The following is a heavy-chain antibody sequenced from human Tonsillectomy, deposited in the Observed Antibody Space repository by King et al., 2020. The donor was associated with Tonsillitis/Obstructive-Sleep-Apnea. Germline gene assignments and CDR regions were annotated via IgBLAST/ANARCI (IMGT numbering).Heavy chain of an antibody. CDR2: ISANGVRT. CDR3: AKDENWYFDL. V-gene: IGHV3-23*04. J-gene: IGHJ2*01. CDR1: GFTFSSYD. Sequence: VQLVESGGGLVQPGGSLRLSCVASGFTFSSYDMSWVRQASGKGLEWVSGISANGVRTYYANSVKGGFTISRDNSKKTLYLQMNSLRAEDTAVYYCAKDENWYFDLWGRGTLVTVSS.